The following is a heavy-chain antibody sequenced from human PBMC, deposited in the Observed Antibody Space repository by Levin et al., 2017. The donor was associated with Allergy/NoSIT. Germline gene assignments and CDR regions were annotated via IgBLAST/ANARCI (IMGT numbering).Heavy chain of an antibody. CDR2: INTNTGNP. CDR1: GYTFTSYA. J-gene: IGHJ4*02. Sequence: WASVKVSCKASGYTFTSYAMNWVRQAPGQGLEWMGWINTNTGNPTYAQGFTGRFVFSLDTSVSTAYLQISSLKAEDTAVYYCARDNYGDQANYFDYWGQGTLVTVSS. D-gene: IGHD4-17*01. V-gene: IGHV7-4-1*02. CDR3: ARDNYGDQANYFDY.